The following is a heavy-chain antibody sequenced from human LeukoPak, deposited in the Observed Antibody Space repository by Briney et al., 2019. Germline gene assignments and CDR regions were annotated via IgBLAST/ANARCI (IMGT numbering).Heavy chain of an antibody. V-gene: IGHV1-3*01. D-gene: IGHD2/OR15-2a*01. CDR2: INAGSGDT. Sequence: ASVKVSCKASGYTFSGYGMHWVRQAPGQRLEWMGRINAGSGDTKYSQKFQGRVTVSRDTSACTAYMDLSSLRSEDTAVYYCARSIAYSTTSDGGYYFDYWGQGTLVTVSS. J-gene: IGHJ4*02. CDR3: ARSIAYSTTSDGGYYFDY. CDR1: GYTFSGYG.